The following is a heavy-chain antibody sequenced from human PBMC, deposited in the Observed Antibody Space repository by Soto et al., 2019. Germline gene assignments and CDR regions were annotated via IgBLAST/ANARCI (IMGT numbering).Heavy chain of an antibody. CDR1: GYTFTSYG. Sequence: ASVEVSCKASGYTFTSYGISWVQQAPGQGLEWMGWISAYNGNTNYAQKLQGRVTMTTDTSTSTAYMELRSLRSDDTAVYYCATGGDRMSRFDPWGQGTLVTVSS. J-gene: IGHJ5*02. D-gene: IGHD2-21*02. V-gene: IGHV1-18*01. CDR3: ATGGDRMSRFDP. CDR2: ISAYNGNT.